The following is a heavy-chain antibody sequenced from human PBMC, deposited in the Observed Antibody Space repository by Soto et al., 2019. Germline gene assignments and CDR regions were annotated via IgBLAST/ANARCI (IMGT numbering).Heavy chain of an antibody. D-gene: IGHD4-17*01. CDR3: ARDSGDYQGFDY. CDR2: IYTSGST. J-gene: IGHJ4*02. V-gene: IGHV4-4*07. Sequence: NPSETLSLTCTVSGGSISSYYWSWIRQPAGKGLEWIGRIYTSGSTNYNPSLKSRVTVSLDTSKNEFPLRVSSVTAADTAVYYCARDSGDYQGFDYWGQGTLVTVSS. CDR1: GGSISSYY.